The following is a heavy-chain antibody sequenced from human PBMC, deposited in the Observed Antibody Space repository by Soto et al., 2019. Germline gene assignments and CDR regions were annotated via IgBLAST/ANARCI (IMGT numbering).Heavy chain of an antibody. CDR3: AKSAGSNAYYPNDY. CDR2: ISGSGIST. CDR1: GFTFSSYA. V-gene: IGHV3-23*01. J-gene: IGHJ4*02. Sequence: EGLLLESGGGLVQPGGSLRLSCAASGFTFSSYAMTWVRQAPGKGLEWVSSISGSGISTYYADSVKGRFTISRDNSKNTLYLQMNSLRAEDAAVYYCAKSAGSNAYYPNDYWGQGTLVTVSS. D-gene: IGHD3-16*01.